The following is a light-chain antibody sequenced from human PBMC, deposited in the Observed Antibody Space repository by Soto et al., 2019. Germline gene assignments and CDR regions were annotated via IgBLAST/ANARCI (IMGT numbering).Light chain of an antibody. V-gene: IGKV3-20*01. CDR1: QSVSSSY. J-gene: IGKJ2*01. CDR3: QQYGRSPPYT. CDR2: GAS. Sequence: EIVLTQSPGTLCLSPGERAALSCRASQSVSSSYLAWYQQKPGQAPRLLIYGASNRATGIPDRFSGSGSGTDFTLTISRLEPEDFAVYYCQQYGRSPPYTFGQGTKLEIK.